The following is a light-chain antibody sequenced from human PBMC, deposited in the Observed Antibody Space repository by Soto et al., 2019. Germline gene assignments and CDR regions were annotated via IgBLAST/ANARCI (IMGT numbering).Light chain of an antibody. CDR3: SSYTSSSTFVV. CDR2: EVS. Sequence: QSVLTQPASVSGSPGQSITISCTGTSSDVGGYNYVSWYQKHPGKAPNLMIYEVSNRPSGVSNRFSGSKSGNTASLTISGLQAEDEADYYCSSYTSSSTFVVFGGGTQLTVL. CDR1: SSDVGGYNY. V-gene: IGLV2-14*01. J-gene: IGLJ2*01.